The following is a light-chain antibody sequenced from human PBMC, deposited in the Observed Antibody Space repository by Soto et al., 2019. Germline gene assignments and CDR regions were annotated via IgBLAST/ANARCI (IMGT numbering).Light chain of an antibody. CDR3: HVWDTTDDHPL. V-gene: IGLV3-21*04. CDR1: NIGSKT. CDR2: YDS. Sequence: SYELTQPPSVSVAPGETARITCGGKNIGSKTVHWYQQKTGQAPVLVIYYDSDRPSGIPERFSGSNSVNTATLTVSRVAAGDEADYYCHVWDTTDDHPLFGGGTKLTVL. J-gene: IGLJ2*01.